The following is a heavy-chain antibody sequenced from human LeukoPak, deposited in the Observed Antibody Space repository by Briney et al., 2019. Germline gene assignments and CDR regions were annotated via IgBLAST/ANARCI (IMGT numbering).Heavy chain of an antibody. CDR3: ARIDYGGNSRAFDI. Sequence: ASVKVSCKASGGTFSSYAISWVRQAPGQGLEWMGGIIPVFGTSNYAQKFQGRVTITADESTRTAYMELSSLRSDDTAVYYCARIDYGGNSRAFDIWGQGTMVTVSS. CDR1: GGTFSSYA. J-gene: IGHJ3*02. V-gene: IGHV1-69*13. CDR2: IIPVFGTS. D-gene: IGHD4-23*01.